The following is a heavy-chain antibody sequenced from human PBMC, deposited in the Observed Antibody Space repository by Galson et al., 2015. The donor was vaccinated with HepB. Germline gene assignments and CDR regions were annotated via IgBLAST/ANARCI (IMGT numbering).Heavy chain of an antibody. V-gene: IGHV3-23*01. CDR3: AKGGGGGAFDI. CDR2: ISRSGGSS. Sequence: SLRLSCAASGFTFSSYAMSWVRQAPGKGLEWVSAISRSGGSSYYADSVKGRFTISRDNSENTLYLQVNSLSADDTAVYYCAKGGGGGAFDIWGQGTMVTVSS. CDR1: GFTFSSYA. J-gene: IGHJ3*02.